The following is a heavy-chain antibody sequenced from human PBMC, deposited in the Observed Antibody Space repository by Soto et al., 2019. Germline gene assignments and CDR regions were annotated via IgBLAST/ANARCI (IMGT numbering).Heavy chain of an antibody. V-gene: IGHV3-7*01. CDR1: GFTFSSYS. J-gene: IGHJ3*02. Sequence: PGGSLRLSCAASGFTFSSYSMHWVRQAPGKGLEWVANIKQDGSEKYYVDSVKGRFTISRDNAKNSLYLQMNSLRAEDTAVYYCARLGYCSGGSCYPGAFDIWGQGTMVTVSS. CDR2: IKQDGSEK. D-gene: IGHD2-15*01. CDR3: ARLGYCSGGSCYPGAFDI.